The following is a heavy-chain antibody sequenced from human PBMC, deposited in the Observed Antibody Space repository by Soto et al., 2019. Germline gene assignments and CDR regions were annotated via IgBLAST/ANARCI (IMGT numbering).Heavy chain of an antibody. Sequence: QLQLQESGPGLVKPSETLSLTCTVSGGSISSSSYYWGWIRQPPGKGLEWIGSIYYSGSTYYNPSLKSRVTISVDTSKNQFSRKLSSVTATDTAVYYGARRWAEKEYFDYWGQGTRVTVSS. CDR2: IYYSGST. CDR1: GGSISSSSYY. J-gene: IGHJ4*02. D-gene: IGHD3-16*01. V-gene: IGHV4-39*01. CDR3: ARRWAEKEYFDY.